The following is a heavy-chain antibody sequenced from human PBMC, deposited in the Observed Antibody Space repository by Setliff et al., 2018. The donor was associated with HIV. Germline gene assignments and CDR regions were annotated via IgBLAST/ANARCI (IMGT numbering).Heavy chain of an antibody. Sequence: SVKVSCKTSGVTFNTYAFSWARQAPGQGLEWMGDIFAFLNIPNYAQKFQGRVTITADKPTSTAYMELTGLRSEDTAIYYCARDFSGTYYGDIDYWGQGTLVTVSS. CDR1: GVTFNTYA. CDR3: ARDFSGTYYGDIDY. V-gene: IGHV1-69*10. J-gene: IGHJ4*02. D-gene: IGHD1-26*01. CDR2: IFAFLNIP.